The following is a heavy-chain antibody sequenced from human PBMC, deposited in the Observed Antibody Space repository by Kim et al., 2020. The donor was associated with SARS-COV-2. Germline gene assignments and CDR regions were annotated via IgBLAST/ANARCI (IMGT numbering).Heavy chain of an antibody. CDR1: GFTFSSYA. V-gene: IGHV3-30-3*01. J-gene: IGHJ3*02. CDR2: ISYDGSNK. CDR3: ARGRGGSYFDAFDI. Sequence: GGSLRLSCAASGFTFSSYAMHWVRQAPGKGLEWVAVISYDGSNKYYADSVKGRFTISRDNSKNTLYLQMNSLRAGDTAMYYCARGRGGSYFDAFDIWGQGTMVTVSS. D-gene: IGHD1-26*01.